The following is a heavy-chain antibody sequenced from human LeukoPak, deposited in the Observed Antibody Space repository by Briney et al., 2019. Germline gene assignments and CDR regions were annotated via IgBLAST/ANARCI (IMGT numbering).Heavy chain of an antibody. Sequence: PGGSLRLSCAASGFTFNNFWIAWVRQAPGKGLEWVANIKEDGSEKNYVDSVKGRFTISRDNAMNSLSLQVNSLRVVDTAVYYCARVSGSGSFYRVFDYWGQGTPVTVSS. CDR1: GFTFNNFW. V-gene: IGHV3-7*05. CDR3: ARVSGSGSFYRVFDY. CDR2: IKEDGSEK. J-gene: IGHJ4*02. D-gene: IGHD3-10*01.